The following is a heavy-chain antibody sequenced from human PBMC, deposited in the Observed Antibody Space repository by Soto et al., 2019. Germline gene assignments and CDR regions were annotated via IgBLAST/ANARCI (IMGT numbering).Heavy chain of an antibody. D-gene: IGHD2-2*02. J-gene: IGHJ6*02. Sequence: QVQLVQSGAEVKKPGSSVKVSCKASGGTFSSYAISWVRQAPGQGLEWMGGIIPIFGTANYAQKFQRRVTTTADVSTSTAYMERGSVRFADTAVYYSARDGCSSTRSYTDSYYGMDFCGQGTTVTVSS. CDR3: ARDGCSSTRSYTDSYYGMDF. CDR2: IIPIFGTA. CDR1: GGTFSSYA. V-gene: IGHV1-69*01.